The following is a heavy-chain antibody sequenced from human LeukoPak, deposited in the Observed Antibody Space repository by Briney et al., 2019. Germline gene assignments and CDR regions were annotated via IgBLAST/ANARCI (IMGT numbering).Heavy chain of an antibody. CDR3: ARAGDYYDSRVGYYYYGMDV. CDR1: GFTFSSYW. J-gene: IGHJ6*02. D-gene: IGHD3-22*01. V-gene: IGHV3-74*01. Sequence: PGGSLRLSCAASGFTFSSYWMHWVRQAPGKGLVWVSRINSDGSSTSYADSVKGRFTISRDNAKNTLYLQMNSLRADDTAVYYCARAGDYYDSRVGYYYYGMDVWGQGTTVTVSS. CDR2: INSDGSST.